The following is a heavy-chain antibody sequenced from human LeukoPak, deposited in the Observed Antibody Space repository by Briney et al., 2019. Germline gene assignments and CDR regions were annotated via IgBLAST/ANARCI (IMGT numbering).Heavy chain of an antibody. CDR1: GFTVSSYS. CDR2: ISTSSTYI. D-gene: IGHD3-10*01. Sequence: GASLRLSCAASGFTVSSYSMNWVRQAPGKGLEWVSSISTSSTYIYYADSLKGRFTISRDNAKNSLYLQMNSLRADDTAVYYCARDLIVGATYYYAMDVWGKGTTVTVSS. CDR3: ARDLIVGATYYYAMDV. V-gene: IGHV3-21*01. J-gene: IGHJ6*04.